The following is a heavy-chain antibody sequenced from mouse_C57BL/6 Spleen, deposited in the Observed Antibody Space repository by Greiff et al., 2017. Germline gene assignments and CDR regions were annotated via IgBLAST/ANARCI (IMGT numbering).Heavy chain of an antibody. CDR1: GYTFTSYG. D-gene: IGHD2-4*01. J-gene: IGHJ1*03. CDR3: ARRIYYDYDEGYFDV. Sequence: VQLKESGAELARPGASVKLSCKASGYTFTSYGISWVKQRTGQGLEWIGEIYPRSGNTYYNEKFKGKATLTADKSSSTAYMELRSLTSEDSAVYFCARRIYYDYDEGYFDVWGTGTTVTVSS. CDR2: IYPRSGNT. V-gene: IGHV1-81*01.